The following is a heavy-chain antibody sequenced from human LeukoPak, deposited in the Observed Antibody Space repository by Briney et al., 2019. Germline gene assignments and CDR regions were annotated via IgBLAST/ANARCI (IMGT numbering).Heavy chain of an antibody. J-gene: IGHJ4*02. Sequence: GGSLRLSCAASGFTFSSYAMSWVRQAPGKGLEWVSAISGSGGSTYYADSVKGRFTISRDNSKNTLYLQMNSLRAEDTAVYYCAKAYYYGSGSYYTEQAACDHWGQGTLVTGSS. CDR2: ISGSGGST. CDR1: GFTFSSYA. CDR3: AKAYYYGSGSYYTEQAACDH. V-gene: IGHV3-23*01. D-gene: IGHD3-10*01.